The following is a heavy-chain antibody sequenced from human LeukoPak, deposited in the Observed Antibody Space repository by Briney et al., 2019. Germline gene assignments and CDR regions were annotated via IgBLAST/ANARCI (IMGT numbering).Heavy chain of an antibody. Sequence: SETLSLTCSVSGGSSSSYYWSWIRQPQGKGLEWIGYIYYSGSTSYNPSLKSRVTISVDTSKNQFSLKLSSVTAADTAVYYCARARLHYDFWSGPLDYWGQGTLVTVSS. D-gene: IGHD3-3*01. CDR2: IYYSGST. V-gene: IGHV4-59*01. J-gene: IGHJ4*02. CDR3: ARARLHYDFWSGPLDY. CDR1: GGSSSSYY.